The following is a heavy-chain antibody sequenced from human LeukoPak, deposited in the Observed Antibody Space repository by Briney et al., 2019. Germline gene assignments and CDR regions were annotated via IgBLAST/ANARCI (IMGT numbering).Heavy chain of an antibody. D-gene: IGHD3-10*01. J-gene: IGHJ4*02. Sequence: PGGSLRLSCAASGFTFSSYWMSWVRQAPGKGLEWVSAISGSGGSTYYADSVKGRFTISRDNSKNTLYLQMNSLRAEDTAVYYCAKDLSMVRGVPPYFDYWGQGTLVTVSS. CDR2: ISGSGGST. CDR3: AKDLSMVRGVPPYFDY. V-gene: IGHV3-23*01. CDR1: GFTFSSYW.